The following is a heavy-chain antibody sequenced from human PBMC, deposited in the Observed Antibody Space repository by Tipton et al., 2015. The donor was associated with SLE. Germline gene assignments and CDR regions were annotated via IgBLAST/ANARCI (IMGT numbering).Heavy chain of an antibody. D-gene: IGHD4-17*01. V-gene: IGHV3-30*01. CDR2: ISYNSGHK. J-gene: IGHJ5*01. CDR1: GFTFSTYA. CDR3: ARKFNDYGDYDS. Sequence: SLRLSCAASGFTFSTYAMNWVRQAPGKGLEWVALISYNSGHKYYADSVKGRFTISRDNSENTLYLQMNSLRTEDTAVYYCARKFNDYGDYDSWGQGTLVTVSS.